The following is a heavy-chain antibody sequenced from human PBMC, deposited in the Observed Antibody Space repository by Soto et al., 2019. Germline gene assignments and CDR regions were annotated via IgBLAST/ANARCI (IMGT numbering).Heavy chain of an antibody. Sequence: EVQLLESGGGLVQPGGSLRLSCAASGFTFSSYAMSWVRQAPGKGLEWVSAISGSGGSTYYADSVKGRFTISRDNSKNTLYLQMNSLRAEDTAVYYCAKVGGRIQLWLSGWYCDLWGRGTLVTVAS. CDR2: ISGSGGST. CDR3: AKVGGRIQLWLSGWYCDL. CDR1: GFTFSSYA. V-gene: IGHV3-23*01. J-gene: IGHJ2*01. D-gene: IGHD5-18*01.